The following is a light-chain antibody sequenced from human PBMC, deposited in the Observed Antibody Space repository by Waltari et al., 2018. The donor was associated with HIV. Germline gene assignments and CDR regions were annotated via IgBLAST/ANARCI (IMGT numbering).Light chain of an antibody. CDR1: NSDIGNFDY. V-gene: IGLV2-8*01. J-gene: IGLJ2*01. Sequence: QSALTQPPSASGSPGQSVTISCTGTNSDIGNFDYVAWYQQHPGKPPKLIISEVYKRPSGVPNRCSGSKSGNTASLTVSGLQAEDEADYYCSSYATTNDFYVLFGGGTKLTVL. CDR3: SSYATTNDFYVL. CDR2: EVY.